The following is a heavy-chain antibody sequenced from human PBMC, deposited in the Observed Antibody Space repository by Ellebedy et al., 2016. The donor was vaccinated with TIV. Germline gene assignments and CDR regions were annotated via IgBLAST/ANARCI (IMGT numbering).Heavy chain of an antibody. CDR1: TGSITSSSYY. Sequence: SETLSLTCTVSTGSITSSSYYWGWIRQPPGKGLEWIGSIYYSGTTYYNPSLKSRVTISRDPSKNQFSLKLSSVTAADTAVYYCARDPIQGNPSDAFDIWGHGTMVTVSS. V-gene: IGHV4-39*07. CDR3: ARDPIQGNPSDAFDI. J-gene: IGHJ3*02. CDR2: IYYSGTT. D-gene: IGHD1-14*01.